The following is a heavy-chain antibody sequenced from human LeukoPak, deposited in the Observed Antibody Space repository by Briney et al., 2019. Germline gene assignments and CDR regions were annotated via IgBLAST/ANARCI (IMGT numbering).Heavy chain of an antibody. D-gene: IGHD3-22*01. CDR3: ARGLSPYYYDSSASPIGRALY. CDR2: IKQDGSEK. Sequence: QPGGSLRLSCAASGFTFSSYWMNWVRQAPGKGLEWVANIKQDGSEKNYVDSVKGRFTISRDNAKNSLYLQMNSLRAEDTAVYYCARGLSPYYYDSSASPIGRALYWGQGTLVTVSS. CDR1: GFTFSSYW. V-gene: IGHV3-7*01. J-gene: IGHJ4*02.